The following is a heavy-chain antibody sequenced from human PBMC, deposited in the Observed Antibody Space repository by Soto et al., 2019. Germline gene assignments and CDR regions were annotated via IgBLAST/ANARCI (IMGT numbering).Heavy chain of an antibody. CDR3: ARGGSGDIVVVAAIDY. V-gene: IGHV4-31*03. Sequence: QVQLQESGPGLVKPSQTLSLTCTVSGGSISSGNYYWSWIRQHPGKGLEWIGYIFYSGSTYYKPPLQSRVTISVDTSKNQFSLKLSSVTAADTAVYYCARGGSGDIVVVAAIDYWGQGTLVTVSS. D-gene: IGHD2-15*01. J-gene: IGHJ4*02. CDR2: IFYSGST. CDR1: GGSISSGNYY.